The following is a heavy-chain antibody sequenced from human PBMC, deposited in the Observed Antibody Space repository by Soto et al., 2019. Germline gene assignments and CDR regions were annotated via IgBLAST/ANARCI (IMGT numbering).Heavy chain of an antibody. Sequence: QXQLVQSGAXVKKPXXSXXVSCXASGGXFSSYAISWXRXXXXXXXXXXXXXXPXFGTANYAQKFQGRVTITADESTSTAYMELSSLRSEDTAVYYXXXXQXXXDXXXXXXXXXXGXXVWGQGTTVTVSS. CDR1: GGXFSSYA. J-gene: IGHJ6*02. CDR3: XXXQXXXDXXXXXXXXXXGXXV. V-gene: IGHV1-69*01. CDR2: XXPXFGTA.